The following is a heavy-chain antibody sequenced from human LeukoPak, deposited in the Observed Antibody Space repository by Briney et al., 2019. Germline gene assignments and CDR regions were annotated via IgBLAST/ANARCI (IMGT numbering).Heavy chain of an antibody. J-gene: IGHJ5*02. V-gene: IGHV1-8*02. CDR3: ARADYNILTGQNWFDP. CDR2: MNPNSGNT. CDR1: GGTFSSYA. Sequence: GASVKVSCKASGGTFSSYAISWVRQAPGQGLEWMGWMNPNSGNTGYAQKFQGRVTMTRNTSISTAYMELSSLRSEDTAVYYCARADYNILTGQNWFDPWGQGTLVTVSS. D-gene: IGHD3-9*01.